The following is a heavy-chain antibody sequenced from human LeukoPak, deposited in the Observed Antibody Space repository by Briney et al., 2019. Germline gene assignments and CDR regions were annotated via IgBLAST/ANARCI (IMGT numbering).Heavy chain of an antibody. CDR1: GGSISSGGYY. V-gene: IGHV4-30-2*01. Sequence: PQTLSLTCTVSGGSISSGGYYWSWIRQPPGKGLEWIGIIFDSGSTSYNSSLKSRVAISVDRSKNQFSLKLTSVTAADTAVYYCVRDSPKRYSGSYFDYWGQGTLVTVSS. D-gene: IGHD1-26*01. J-gene: IGHJ4*02. CDR3: VRDSPKRYSGSYFDY. CDR2: IFDSGST.